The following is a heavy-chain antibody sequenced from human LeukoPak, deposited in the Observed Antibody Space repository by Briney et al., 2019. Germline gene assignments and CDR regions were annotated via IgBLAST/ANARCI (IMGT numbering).Heavy chain of an antibody. V-gene: IGHV1-18*01. D-gene: IGHD3-16*01. CDR1: GYTSRSHG. J-gene: IGHJ4*02. Sequence: ASVKVSCKASGYTSRSHGISWVRQAPGQGLEWLGWISCYDGETKYAQKFQGRVTMTTDTSTSTAYMELRSLRSDDTAVYYCARGEGRLVSFADYRGQGTLVTVSS. CDR3: ARGEGRLVSFADY. CDR2: ISCYDGET.